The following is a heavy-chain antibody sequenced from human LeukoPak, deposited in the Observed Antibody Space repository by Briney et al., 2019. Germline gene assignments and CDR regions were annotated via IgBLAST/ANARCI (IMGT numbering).Heavy chain of an antibody. V-gene: IGHV4-59*08. J-gene: IGHJ2*01. Sequence: SETLSLTCSVSGVSMSRYYWSWIRQPPGKGLEWMGYIYFGGNTNYNPSLKGRASISVDMSKNLFSLNLTSVTAADTAVYYCASAYCGGDCTPYWYFDLWGRGTLVTVSS. CDR3: ASAYCGGDCTPYWYFDL. CDR1: GVSMSRYY. D-gene: IGHD2-21*02. CDR2: IYFGGNT.